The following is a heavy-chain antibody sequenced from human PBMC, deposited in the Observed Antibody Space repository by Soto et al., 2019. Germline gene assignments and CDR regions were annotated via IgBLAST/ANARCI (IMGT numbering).Heavy chain of an antibody. D-gene: IGHD5-12*01. CDR1: GGSISSSSYY. CDR2: IYYSGST. Sequence: XGTLTLTCTVSGGSISSSSYYWGWIRQPPGKGLEWIGSIYYSGSTYYNPSLKSRVTISVDTSKNQFSLKLSSVTAADTAVYYCAGSRDGYNGWFDPWGQGTLVTVSS. V-gene: IGHV4-39*01. CDR3: AGSRDGYNGWFDP. J-gene: IGHJ5*02.